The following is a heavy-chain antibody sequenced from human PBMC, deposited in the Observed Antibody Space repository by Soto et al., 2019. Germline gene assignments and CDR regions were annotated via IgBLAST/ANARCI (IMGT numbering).Heavy chain of an antibody. CDR2: IYPGDSDT. Sequence: PRQSRKISCKGSGYSFTSYWIGWVRQMPGKRLEWMGIIYPGDSDTRYSPSFQGQVTISADKSISTAYLQWSSLKASDTAMYYCARGAIVVVPAAIMAPNYYYGMDVWGQGTTVTVSS. CDR1: GYSFTSYW. J-gene: IGHJ6*02. V-gene: IGHV5-51*01. CDR3: ARGAIVVVPAAIMAPNYYYGMDV. D-gene: IGHD2-2*02.